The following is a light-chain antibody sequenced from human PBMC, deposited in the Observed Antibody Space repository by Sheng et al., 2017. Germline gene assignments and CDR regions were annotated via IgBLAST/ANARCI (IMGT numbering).Light chain of an antibody. V-gene: IGKV3-20*01. J-gene: IGKJ2*01. CDR3: QQYDSSPRT. CDR1: QALSTRS. CDR2: SAS. Sequence: EIVLTQSPGTLSLSPRQRATLSCRATQALSTRSLAWYQQKPGQAPRLLIYSASSRATGIPGRFSGSGSGTDFSLTISSLEPEDFAVYYCQQYDSSPRTFGQGTRLEIK.